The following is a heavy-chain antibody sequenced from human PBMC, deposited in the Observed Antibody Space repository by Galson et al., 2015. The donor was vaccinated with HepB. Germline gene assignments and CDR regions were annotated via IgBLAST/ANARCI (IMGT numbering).Heavy chain of an antibody. CDR3: ARHNSILRYFDWLKRGQDAFDI. CDR2: IYPGDSDT. J-gene: IGHJ3*02. D-gene: IGHD3-9*01. CDR1: GYSFTSYW. Sequence: QSGAEVKKPGESLKISCKGSGYSFTSYWIGWVRQMPGKGLEWMGIIYPGDSDTRYSPSFQGQVTISADKSISTAYLQWSSLKASDTAMYYCARHNSILRYFDWLKRGQDAFDIWGQGTMVTVSS. V-gene: IGHV5-51*01.